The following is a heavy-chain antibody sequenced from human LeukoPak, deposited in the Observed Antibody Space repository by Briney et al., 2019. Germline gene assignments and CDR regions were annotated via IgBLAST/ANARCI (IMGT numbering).Heavy chain of an antibody. D-gene: IGHD3-10*01. CDR3: AMDYYGSGSYFYSDYYYYMDV. CDR1: GFTFSSYE. CDR2: ISSSGSTI. V-gene: IGHV3-48*03. Sequence: PGGSLRLSCAASGFTFSSYEMNWVRQAPGKGLEWVSYISSSGSTIYYADSVKGRFTISRDNAKNSLYLQMNSLRAEDTAVYYCAMDYYGSGSYFYSDYYYYMDVWGKGTTVTVSS. J-gene: IGHJ6*03.